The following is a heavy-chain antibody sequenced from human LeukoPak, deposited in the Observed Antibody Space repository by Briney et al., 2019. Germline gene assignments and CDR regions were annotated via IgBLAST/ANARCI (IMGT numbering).Heavy chain of an antibody. Sequence: PGGSLRLSCAASGFTFSSYSMNWVRQAPGKGLEWVSSISSSSSYIYYADSVKGRFTTSRDNAKNSLYLQMNSLRAEDTAVYYCAVPYSSSLHWYYYYGMDVWGQGTTVTVSS. CDR3: AVPYSSSLHWYYYYGMDV. J-gene: IGHJ6*02. D-gene: IGHD6-13*01. CDR1: GFTFSSYS. V-gene: IGHV3-21*01. CDR2: ISSSSSYI.